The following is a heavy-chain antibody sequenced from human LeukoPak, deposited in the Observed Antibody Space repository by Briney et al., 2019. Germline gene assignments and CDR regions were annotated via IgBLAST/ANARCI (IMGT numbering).Heavy chain of an antibody. CDR1: KLTFSRYK. Sequence: GGSLRLSCAGSKLTFSRYKMNWVRQAPGKGLEWVSSISSSGNYIDYADSVKGRFNISRDNANNSVYLQMDSLRVEDTAVYYCAKELSDGSPGYFDYWGQGTLVTVSS. CDR3: AKELSDGSPGYFDY. CDR2: ISSSGNYI. V-gene: IGHV3-21*01. J-gene: IGHJ4*02. D-gene: IGHD1-26*01.